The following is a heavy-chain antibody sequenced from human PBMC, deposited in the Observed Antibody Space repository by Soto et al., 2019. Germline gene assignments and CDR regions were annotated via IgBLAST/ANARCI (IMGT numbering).Heavy chain of an antibody. J-gene: IGHJ4*02. CDR3: GRCTSTSCHLGSDY. CDR2: ISYDGSNK. V-gene: IGHV3-30-3*01. Sequence: QVLLVDSGGGVVQPGRSLRLSCAASGFTFSSYAMNWVRQAPGKGLEWVALISYDGSNKYYADSVRGRFTISRDSSTNTLFLQMNGLRAADTAVYCCGRCTSTSCHLGSDYWGQGPLVTVSS. D-gene: IGHD2-2*01. CDR1: GFTFSSYA.